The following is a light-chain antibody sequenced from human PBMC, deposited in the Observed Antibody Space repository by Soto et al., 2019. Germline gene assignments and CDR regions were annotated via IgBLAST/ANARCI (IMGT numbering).Light chain of an antibody. CDR1: QTIIRY. J-gene: IGKJ3*01. V-gene: IGKV1-39*01. CDR2: AAS. CDR3: QQSYSTLFT. Sequence: DIQMTQSPSSLSASVGDRVTITCRASQTIIRYLNWYQQKPGRAPNLLIYAASSLQSGVPSRFSGSGSGPEFTLTISSLQPEDFATYYCQQSYSTLFTFGPGTKVEIK.